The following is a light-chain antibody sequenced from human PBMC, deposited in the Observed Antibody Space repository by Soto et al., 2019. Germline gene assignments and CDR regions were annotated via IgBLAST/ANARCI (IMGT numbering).Light chain of an antibody. CDR1: QSVGSS. Sequence: EIVLTQSPATLSLSPGERASLSCRASQSVGSSLAWYQHKPGQAPRLLIYGSSTRAPGTPDRFSASGSGTDFTLTISRLEPEDFAVYFCQRYGRSQWTFGQGTKVDMK. CDR2: GSS. J-gene: IGKJ1*01. CDR3: QRYGRSQWT. V-gene: IGKV3-20*01.